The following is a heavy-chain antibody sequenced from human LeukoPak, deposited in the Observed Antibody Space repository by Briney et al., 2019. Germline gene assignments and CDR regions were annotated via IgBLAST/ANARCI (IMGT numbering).Heavy chain of an antibody. Sequence: GGSLGLSCAASGFTFDDYGMSWVRQAPGKGLEWVSGINWNGGSTGYADSVKGRFTISRDNAKNSLYLQMNSLRAEDTALYYCAREGEYYYDSSGYSLDYWGQGTLVTVSS. CDR2: INWNGGST. V-gene: IGHV3-20*04. CDR1: GFTFDDYG. J-gene: IGHJ4*02. CDR3: AREGEYYYDSSGYSLDY. D-gene: IGHD3-22*01.